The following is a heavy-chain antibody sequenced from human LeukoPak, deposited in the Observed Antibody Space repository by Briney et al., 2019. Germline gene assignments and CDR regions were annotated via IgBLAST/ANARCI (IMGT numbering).Heavy chain of an antibody. CDR3: AKGGAGYTYGTGFDY. CDR2: ISYDGSNK. CDR1: GFTFSNYA. V-gene: IGHV3-30*18. J-gene: IGHJ4*02. Sequence: GRSLRLSCAASGFTFSNYAMHWVRQAPGKGLEWVAVISYDGSNKYCADSVKGRFTISRDNSKNTLYLQMNSLRAEDTAMYYCAKGGAGYTYGTGFDYWGQGTLVTVSS. D-gene: IGHD5-18*01.